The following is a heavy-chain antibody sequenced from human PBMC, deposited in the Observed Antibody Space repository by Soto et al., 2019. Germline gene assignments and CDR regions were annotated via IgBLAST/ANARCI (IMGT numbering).Heavy chain of an antibody. D-gene: IGHD6-19*01. Sequence: QVQLVQSGAEVRKPGASVKVSCKASGYPYTNYYMHWVRQAPGQVLEWMGWIHPNTGGTNYAQKFLGRVTMTRETSVSTDYMELNRLTSDDTAIYFCASDFRTRGWFRQAGNFAMDVWGQGTTVTVS. CDR2: IHPNTGGT. V-gene: IGHV1-2*02. CDR3: ASDFRTRGWFRQAGNFAMDV. J-gene: IGHJ6*02. CDR1: GYPYTNYY.